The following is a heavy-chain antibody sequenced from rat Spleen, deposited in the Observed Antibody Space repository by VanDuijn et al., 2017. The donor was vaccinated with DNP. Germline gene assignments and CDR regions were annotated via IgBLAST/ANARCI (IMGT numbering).Heavy chain of an antibody. D-gene: IGHD1-12*02. CDR3: ARDDGPYFDY. V-gene: IGHV5-20*01. CDR1: GFTFSDYY. Sequence: EVQLVESGGGLVQPGRSLKLSCAASGFTFSDYYMAWVRQAPTKGLELVAYISYAGGSTYHGDSVKGRFTISRDNAESTLYLQMNSLRSEDTATYYCARDDGPYFDYWGQGVMVTVSS. CDR2: ISYAGGST. J-gene: IGHJ2*01.